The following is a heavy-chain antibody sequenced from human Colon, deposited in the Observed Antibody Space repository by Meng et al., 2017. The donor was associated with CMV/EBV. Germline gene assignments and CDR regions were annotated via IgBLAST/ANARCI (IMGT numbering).Heavy chain of an antibody. D-gene: IGHD2-2*01. Sequence: GESLKISCAASGFTLRSYAMNWVRQAPGKGLEWVSSITHSSSYIYYADSLKGRFTISRDNAKNSLFLQMNSLRAEDTAVYYCARGTDFDYWGQGTLVTVSS. CDR1: GFTLRSYA. V-gene: IGHV3-21*01. CDR3: ARGTDFDY. CDR2: ITHSSSYI. J-gene: IGHJ4*02.